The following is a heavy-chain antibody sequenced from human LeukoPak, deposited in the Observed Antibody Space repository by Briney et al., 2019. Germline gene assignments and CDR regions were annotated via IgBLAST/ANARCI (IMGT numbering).Heavy chain of an antibody. J-gene: IGHJ4*02. V-gene: IGHV4-34*01. Sequence: XXRQPXGXGLEWIGEINHSGSTNYNPSLKSRVTISVDTSKNQFSLKLSSVTAADTAVYYCARSSYGIFDYWGQGTLVTVSS. CDR2: INHSGST. CDR3: ARSSYGIFDY. D-gene: IGHD5-18*01.